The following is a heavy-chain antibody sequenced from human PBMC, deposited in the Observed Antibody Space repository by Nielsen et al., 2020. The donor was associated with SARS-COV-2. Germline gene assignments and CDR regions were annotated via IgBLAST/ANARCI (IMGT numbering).Heavy chain of an antibody. V-gene: IGHV1-2*06. J-gene: IGHJ6*02. CDR3: ARARATIFGLVMSYGMDV. CDR2: INPYSCGT. Sequence: ASVKVSCKASGYTFPDYYIHWVRQAPGQGLEWMGRINPYSCGTNYAQKFQGTVTMTRDASISTVYMELTSDDTAVYYCARARATIFGLVMSYGMDVWGQGTTVAVSS. CDR1: GYTFPDYY. D-gene: IGHD3/OR15-3a*01.